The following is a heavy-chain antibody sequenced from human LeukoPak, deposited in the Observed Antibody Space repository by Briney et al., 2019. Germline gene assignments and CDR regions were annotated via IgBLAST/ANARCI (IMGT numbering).Heavy chain of an antibody. CDR3: ARDYICCGGDCFVDN. V-gene: IGHV3-21*01. Sequence: GSLRLSCVASGFTFSSYSMNWVRQAPGKGLGWVSSFSGSSSYIFYADSVKGRFTISRDNAKNSLNLQMNSLRAEDTAVYYCARDYICCGGDCFVDNWGQGTLVTVSS. D-gene: IGHD2-21*02. J-gene: IGHJ4*02. CDR1: GFTFSSYS. CDR2: FSGSSSYI.